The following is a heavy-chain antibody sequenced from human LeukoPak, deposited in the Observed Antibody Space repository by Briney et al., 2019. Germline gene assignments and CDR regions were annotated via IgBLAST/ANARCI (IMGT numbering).Heavy chain of an antibody. CDR1: GYTFTTYA. Sequence: ASGKVSCKASGYTFTTYAMNWVRQAPGQGLEWMGWINTNTGNPTYAQGFTGRFVFSLDTSVSTAYLQISSLKAEDTAVYYCARDGSYSPRCWFDPWGQGTLVTVSS. J-gene: IGHJ5*02. V-gene: IGHV7-4-1*02. D-gene: IGHD1-26*01. CDR2: INTNTGNP. CDR3: ARDGSYSPRCWFDP.